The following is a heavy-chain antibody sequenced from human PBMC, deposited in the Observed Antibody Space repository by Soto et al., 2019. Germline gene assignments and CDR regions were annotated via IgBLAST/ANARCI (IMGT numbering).Heavy chain of an antibody. J-gene: IGHJ4*02. CDR3: ALVYYYDSSGYFLLPDY. V-gene: IGHV3-74*01. CDR2: INSDGSST. CDR1: GFTFSSYW. D-gene: IGHD3-22*01. Sequence: EVQLVESGGGLVQPGGSLRLSCAASGFTFSSYWMHWVRQAPGKGLVWVSRINSDGSSTSYADSVKGRFTISRDNAKNTLHLQMNSLRAADTAVYYCALVYYYDSSGYFLLPDYWGQGTLVTVSS.